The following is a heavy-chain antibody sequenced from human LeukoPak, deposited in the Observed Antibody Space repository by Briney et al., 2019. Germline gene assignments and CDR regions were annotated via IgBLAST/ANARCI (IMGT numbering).Heavy chain of an antibody. CDR2: MNPNSGNT. V-gene: IGHV1-8*01. D-gene: IGHD3-22*01. CDR1: GYTFTSYD. Sequence: ASVKVSCKASGYTFTSYDINWVRQATGQGLEWMGWMNPNSGNTGYAQKFQGRVTMTRNTSKSTAYMELSSLRSEDTAVYYCARGGYDSSGYLYYFDYWGQETLVTVSS. CDR3: ARGGYDSSGYLYYFDY. J-gene: IGHJ4*02.